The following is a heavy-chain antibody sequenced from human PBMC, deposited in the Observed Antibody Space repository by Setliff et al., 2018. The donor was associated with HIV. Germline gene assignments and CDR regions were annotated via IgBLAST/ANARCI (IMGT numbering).Heavy chain of an antibody. V-gene: IGHV4-34*01. CDR1: GGSFSGYY. J-gene: IGHJ4*02. D-gene: IGHD3-22*01. CDR3: ARDRLTYYFDY. Sequence: PSETLSLTCAVYGGSFSGYYWSWIRQPPGKGLEWIGEINHSGSTNYNPSLKSRVTISVDMSKNQFSLKLSSVTAADTAVYYCARDRLTYYFDYWGQGILVTVSS. CDR2: INHSGST.